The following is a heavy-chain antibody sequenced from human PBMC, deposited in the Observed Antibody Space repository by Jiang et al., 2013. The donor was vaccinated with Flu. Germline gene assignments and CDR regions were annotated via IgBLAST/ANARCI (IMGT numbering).Heavy chain of an antibody. CDR1: GYTFTSYA. J-gene: IGHJ4*02. V-gene: IGHV1-3*01. Sequence: EVKKPGPSVKVSCKASGYTFTSYAMHWVRQAPGQRLEWMGWINAGNGNTKYSQKFQGRVTITRDTSASTAYMELSSLRSEDTAVYYCARGIAVADPSFDYWGQGTLVTVSS. D-gene: IGHD6-19*01. CDR2: INAGNGNT. CDR3: ARGIAVADPSFDY.